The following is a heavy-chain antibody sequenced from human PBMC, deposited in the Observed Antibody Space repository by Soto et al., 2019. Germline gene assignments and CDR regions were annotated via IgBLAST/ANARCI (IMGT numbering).Heavy chain of an antibody. CDR3: ARDTLGIAARHSYSFDY. CDR1: GGPISSYY. J-gene: IGHJ4*02. V-gene: IGHV4-59*01. CDR2: IYYSGST. D-gene: IGHD6-6*01. Sequence: PSETLSLTCTVSGGPISSYYWSWIRQPPGKGLEWIGYIYYSGSTNYNPSLKSRVTISVDTSKNQFSLKLSSVTAADTAVYYCARDTLGIAARHSYSFDYWGQGTLVTVSS.